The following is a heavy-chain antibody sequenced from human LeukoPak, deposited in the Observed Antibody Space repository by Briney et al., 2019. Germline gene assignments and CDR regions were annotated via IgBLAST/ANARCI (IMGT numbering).Heavy chain of an antibody. Sequence: PSESLSLACCVSGRSISSTNWWAWVRQPPGEGLEWIGEVHLSGRTNYNPSLESRVTMSVDMSENHISLKLTSVTAADTAVYYCAREGGPYRPLDYSGQGTLVTVSS. CDR3: AREGGPYRPLDY. J-gene: IGHJ4*02. CDR2: VHLSGRT. V-gene: IGHV4-4*02. CDR1: GRSISSTNW.